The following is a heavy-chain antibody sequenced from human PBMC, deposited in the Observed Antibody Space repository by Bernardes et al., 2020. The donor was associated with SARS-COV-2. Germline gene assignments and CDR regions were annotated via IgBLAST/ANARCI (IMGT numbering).Heavy chain of an antibody. J-gene: IGHJ4*02. CDR1: GYTFTRYW. V-gene: IGHV5-51*01. Sequence: GESLKISCKASGYTFTRYWIGWVRQVPGKGLEWMAIIYPDDSDTKYSPSFEGQVTISADKSISTAYLQWSSLKASDTAMYYCVRREYFYGPWGIDSWGQGTQVTGS. CDR2: IYPDDSDT. CDR3: VRREYFYGPWGIDS. D-gene: IGHD3-10*01.